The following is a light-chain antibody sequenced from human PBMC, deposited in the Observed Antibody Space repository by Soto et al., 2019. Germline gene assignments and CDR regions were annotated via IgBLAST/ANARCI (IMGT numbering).Light chain of an antibody. V-gene: IGKV1-6*01. J-gene: IGKJ1*01. CDR3: LQDHSYPPT. CDR2: STS. Sequence: IQMTQSPSSLSASVGDRVTITCRPSQDIRDDLGWYQQKPGKAPKLLIYSTSTLQTGVPSRFSGSGSGTDFTLTFSSLQPEDFATYYCLQDHSYPPTFGQGTRVEIK. CDR1: QDIRDD.